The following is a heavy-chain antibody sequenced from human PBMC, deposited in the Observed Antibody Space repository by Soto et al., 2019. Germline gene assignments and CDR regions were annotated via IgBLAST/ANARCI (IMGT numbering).Heavy chain of an antibody. CDR2: ISYDGSNK. J-gene: IGHJ6*03. Sequence: GGSLRLSCAASGFTFSSYGMHWVRQAPGKGLEWVAVISYDGSNKYYADSVKGRFTISRDNSKNTLYLQMNSLRAEDTAVYYCAKLMGDFWSGLDYYYYYYMDVWGKGTTVTVSS. CDR1: GFTFSSYG. V-gene: IGHV3-30*18. D-gene: IGHD3-3*01. CDR3: AKLMGDFWSGLDYYYYYYMDV.